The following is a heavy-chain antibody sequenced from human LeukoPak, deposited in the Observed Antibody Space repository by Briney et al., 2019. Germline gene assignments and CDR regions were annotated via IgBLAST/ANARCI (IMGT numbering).Heavy chain of an antibody. J-gene: IGHJ4*02. D-gene: IGHD3-22*01. V-gene: IGHV3-30*04. CDR2: ISYDGSNE. CDR1: GFTFSSSA. CDR3: ARGLDYYDSSGSY. Sequence: GGSLRLSCAASGFTFSSSAMHWVRQAPGKGLEWVAVISYDGSNEYYADSVKGRFTISRDNSKNTLYLQMNSLRAEDTAVYYCARGLDYYDSSGSYWGQGTLVTVSS.